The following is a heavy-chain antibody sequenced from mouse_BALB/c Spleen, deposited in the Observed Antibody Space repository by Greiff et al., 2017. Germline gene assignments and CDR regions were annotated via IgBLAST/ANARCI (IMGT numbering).Heavy chain of an antibody. CDR1: GYTFTSYT. CDR3: ARWDRYDGYYYAMDY. V-gene: IGHV1-4*01. CDR2: INPSSGYT. D-gene: IGHD2-14*01. Sequence: QVQLQQSGAELARPGASVKMSCKASGYTFTSYTMHWVKQRPGQGLEWIGYINPSSGYTNYNQKFKDKATLTADKSSSTAYMQLSSLTSEDSAVYYCARWDRYDGYYYAMDYWGQGTSVTVSS. J-gene: IGHJ4*01.